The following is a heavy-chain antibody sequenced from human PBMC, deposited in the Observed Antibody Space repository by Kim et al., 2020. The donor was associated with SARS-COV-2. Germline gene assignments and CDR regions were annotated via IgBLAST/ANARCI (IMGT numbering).Heavy chain of an antibody. CDR1: GFNFGTFT. CDR2: MIARSGPI. V-gene: IGHV3-48*02. D-gene: IGHD3-16*01. J-gene: IGHJ4*01. Sequence: GGSLRLSCAASGFNFGTFTMSWVRQAPGKGLEWVSYMIARSGPIYYADSVEGRFTISRVNADNSLYLQKDSLRDEDTAVQHCARNLGDSGLFDYWGHGT. CDR3: ARNLGDSGLFDY.